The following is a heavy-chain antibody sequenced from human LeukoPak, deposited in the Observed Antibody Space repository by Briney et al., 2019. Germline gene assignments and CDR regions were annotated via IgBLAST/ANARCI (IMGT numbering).Heavy chain of an antibody. CDR1: GGSISSYY. Sequence: PSETLSLTCTVSGGSISSYYWSWIREPSGKGLEWIGRIYTSGSTNYNPSLKSRVTMSVDTSKNQFSLKLSSVTAADTAVYYCARLTEEGWSDPWGQGTLVTVSS. J-gene: IGHJ5*02. CDR3: ARLTEEGWSDP. CDR2: IYTSGST. V-gene: IGHV4-4*07.